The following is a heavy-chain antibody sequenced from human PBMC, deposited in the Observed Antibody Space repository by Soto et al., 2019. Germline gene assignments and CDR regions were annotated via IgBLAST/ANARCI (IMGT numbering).Heavy chain of an antibody. CDR1: GYTFTSYA. V-gene: IGHV1-3*01. CDR2: INAGNGNT. Sequence: ASVKVSCKASGYTFTSYAMHWVRQAPGQRLEWMGWINAGNGNTKYSQKFQGRVTITRDTSASTAYMELSSLRSEDTAVYYCAGEAEAAFYLFDDWGQGTLVTVSS. D-gene: IGHD6-19*01. CDR3: AGEAEAAFYLFDD. J-gene: IGHJ4*02.